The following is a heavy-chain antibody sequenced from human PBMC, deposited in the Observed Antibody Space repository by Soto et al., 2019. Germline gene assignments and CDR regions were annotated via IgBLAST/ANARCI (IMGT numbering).Heavy chain of an antibody. D-gene: IGHD2-2*01. CDR3: ARDLSPHCSSTSCYYYYGMDV. J-gene: IGHJ6*02. CDR2: IYYSGST. Sequence: TLSLTCTFSGGSISSGGYYWSWIRQHPGKGLEWIGYIYYSGSTYYNPSLKSRVTISVDTSKNQFSLKLSSVTAADTAVYYCARDLSPHCSSTSCYYYYGMDVWGQGTTVTVSS. CDR1: GGSISSGGYY. V-gene: IGHV4-31*03.